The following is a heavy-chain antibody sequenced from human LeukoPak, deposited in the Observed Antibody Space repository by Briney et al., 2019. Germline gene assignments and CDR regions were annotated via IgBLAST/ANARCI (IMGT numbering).Heavy chain of an antibody. Sequence: GESLKISCKGSGYSFTSYWIGWLRQMPGKGLEGMGIIYPGDSDTRYSPSFQGQVTISADKSINTPSLQLIPLKASDTAMYYCARATPSYDILTGYYPGWFDPWGQGTLVTVSS. CDR1: GYSFTSYW. V-gene: IGHV5-51*01. J-gene: IGHJ5*02. CDR3: ARATPSYDILTGYYPGWFDP. CDR2: IYPGDSDT. D-gene: IGHD3-9*01.